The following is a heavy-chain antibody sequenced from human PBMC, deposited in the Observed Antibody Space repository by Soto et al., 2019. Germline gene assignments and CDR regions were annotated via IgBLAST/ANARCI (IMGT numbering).Heavy chain of an antibody. Sequence: PSETLSLTCTVSGGSISSGGHYWNWISQHPGKGLEWIGYIYYSGSTYYNPSLKSRVTISVDTSKNQFSLKLSSVTAADTAVYYCARVEYTRGWYPFDYWGQGALVTVSS. CDR1: GGSISSGGHY. D-gene: IGHD6-19*01. CDR2: IYYSGST. V-gene: IGHV4-31*03. CDR3: ARVEYTRGWYPFDY. J-gene: IGHJ4*02.